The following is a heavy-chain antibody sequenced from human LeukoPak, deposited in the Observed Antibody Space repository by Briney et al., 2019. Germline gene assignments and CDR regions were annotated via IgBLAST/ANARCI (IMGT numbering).Heavy chain of an antibody. Sequence: SETLSLTCAVYGGSFSGYYWSWIRQPPGKGLEWIGEINHSGSTNYNPSLKSRVTISVDTSKNQFSLKLSSVTAADTAVYYCARDASSGWYAYFDYWGQGTLVTVSS. CDR1: GGSFSGYY. J-gene: IGHJ4*02. V-gene: IGHV4-34*01. CDR2: INHSGST. CDR3: ARDASSGWYAYFDY. D-gene: IGHD6-19*01.